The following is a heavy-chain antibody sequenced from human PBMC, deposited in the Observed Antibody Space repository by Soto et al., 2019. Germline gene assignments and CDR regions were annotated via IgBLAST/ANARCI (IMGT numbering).Heavy chain of an antibody. CDR1: GFTSSDYT. V-gene: IGHV3-48*01. J-gene: IGHJ5*02. CDR3: ARGIAYNWFDP. Sequence: GGSLRLSCAASGFTSSDYTMDWVRQAPGKGLEWVSRISGSSSGIFYADSVKGRFTISRDNAKNTLFLQMESLRAEDTAMYYCARGIAYNWFDPWGQGTLVTVSS. CDR2: ISGSSSGI.